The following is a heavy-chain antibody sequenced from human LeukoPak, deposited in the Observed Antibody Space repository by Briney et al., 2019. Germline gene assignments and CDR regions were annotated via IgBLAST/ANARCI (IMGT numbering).Heavy chain of an antibody. D-gene: IGHD7-27*01. Sequence: PGGSLRLSCAASGFTFSSYSMNWVRQAPGKGLEWLSGISPRGGGTYYADSVKGRFSISRDDSKNTLSLQMNSLRVEDTAVYYCGRDLAWGAFDYWGQGTLVTVSS. J-gene: IGHJ4*02. V-gene: IGHV3-23*01. CDR1: GFTFSSYS. CDR3: GRDLAWGAFDY. CDR2: ISPRGGGT.